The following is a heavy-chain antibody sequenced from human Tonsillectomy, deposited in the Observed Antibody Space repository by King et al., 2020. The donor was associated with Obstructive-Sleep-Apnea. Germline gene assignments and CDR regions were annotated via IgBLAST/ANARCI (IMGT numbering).Heavy chain of an antibody. J-gene: IGHJ3*02. V-gene: IGHV3-33*01. Sequence: VQLVESGGGVVQPGRSLRHSCATSGFAFSSYAIHWVRQAPGKGLEWVAVVWYDGSNKCYADSVKGRFTISRDNSKNTLYLQMNSLRAEDTAVYYCARNYAPFHDFYICCKVRTVTVSS. CDR3: ARNYAPFHDFYI. D-gene: IGHD1-7*01. CDR2: VWYDGSNK. CDR1: GFAFSSYA.